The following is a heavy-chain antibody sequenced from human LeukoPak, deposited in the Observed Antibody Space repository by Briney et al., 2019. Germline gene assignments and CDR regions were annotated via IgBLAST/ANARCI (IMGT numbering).Heavy chain of an antibody. CDR1: SGSINSDGYY. V-gene: IGHV4-61*02. J-gene: IGHJ3*02. D-gene: IGHD5-24*01. CDR2: VYSSGSA. Sequence: SETLSLTCTVSSGSINSDGYYWSWIRQPARKGLEWIGRVYSSGSANYSPSLKSRVIISIDTSKNQFSLRLSSVTAADTAVYYCARVYRKDVYNFDGFDIWGQGTMVTVS. CDR3: ARVYRKDVYNFDGFDI.